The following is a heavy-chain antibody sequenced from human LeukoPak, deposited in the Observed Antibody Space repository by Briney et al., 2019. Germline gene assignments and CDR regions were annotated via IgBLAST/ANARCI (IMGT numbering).Heavy chain of an antibody. Sequence: PGRSLRLSCVASGFSFSTYWMHWVRQVPGKGLVWVSRINSDGRRTNYADSVKGRFTISRDNAKNTLYLQMNSLRVEDTAVYYCAGGFGFDYWGQGTLVTVSS. D-gene: IGHD3-10*01. V-gene: IGHV3-74*01. CDR2: INSDGRRT. CDR1: GFSFSTYW. J-gene: IGHJ4*02. CDR3: AGGFGFDY.